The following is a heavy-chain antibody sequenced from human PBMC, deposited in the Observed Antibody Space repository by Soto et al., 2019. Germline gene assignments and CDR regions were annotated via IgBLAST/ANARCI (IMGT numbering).Heavy chain of an antibody. CDR2: IYYSGST. D-gene: IGHD3-22*01. CDR3: ARGRKYYYDSSGYQTPDAFDI. Sequence: SETLSLTCTVSGGSISSGGYYWSWIRQHPGKGLEWIGYIYYSGSTYYNPSRKSRVTISVDTSKNQFSLKLSSVTAADTAVYYCARGRKYYYDSSGYQTPDAFDIWGQGTMVTVSS. J-gene: IGHJ3*02. V-gene: IGHV4-31*03. CDR1: GGSISSGGYY.